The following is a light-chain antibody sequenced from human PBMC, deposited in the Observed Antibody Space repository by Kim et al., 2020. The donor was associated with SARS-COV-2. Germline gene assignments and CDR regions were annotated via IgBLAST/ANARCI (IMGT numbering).Light chain of an antibody. CDR1: QSVSDY. Sequence: EIVLTQSPATLSLSPGERATISCRASQSVSDYLAWYQQKPGQAPRLVIHDASNRATGIPARFSGSGSGTDFTLTISSLEPEDFVVYYCQQRSNWPLTFGGGTKVDIK. V-gene: IGKV3-11*01. J-gene: IGKJ4*01. CDR3: QQRSNWPLT. CDR2: DAS.